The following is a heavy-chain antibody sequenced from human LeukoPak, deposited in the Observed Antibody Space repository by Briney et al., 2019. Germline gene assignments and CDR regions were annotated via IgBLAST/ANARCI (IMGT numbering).Heavy chain of an antibody. D-gene: IGHD4-11*01. Sequence: SETLSLTCTVSGGSVSSCSYYWSWIRQPPGKGLEWIGYIYYSGSTNYNPSLKSRVTISVDTSKNQFSLKLSSVTAADTAVYYCARKRTTVGFDYWGQGTLVTVSS. J-gene: IGHJ4*02. CDR2: IYYSGST. CDR1: GGSVSSCSYY. V-gene: IGHV4-61*01. CDR3: ARKRTTVGFDY.